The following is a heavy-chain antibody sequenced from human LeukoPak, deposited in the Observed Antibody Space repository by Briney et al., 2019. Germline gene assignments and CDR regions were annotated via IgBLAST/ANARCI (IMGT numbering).Heavy chain of an antibody. CDR1: GGSISSYY. V-gene: IGHV4-59*01. CDR3: ASQIGYFQH. CDR2: INYSGSS. Sequence: SETLSLTCTVSGGSISSYYWSWIRQPPGKGLEWIGYINYSGSSNYNPSLKSRVTISVDTSKSQFSLKLSSVTAADTAVYYCASQIGYFQHWGRGTLVTVSS. J-gene: IGHJ1*01.